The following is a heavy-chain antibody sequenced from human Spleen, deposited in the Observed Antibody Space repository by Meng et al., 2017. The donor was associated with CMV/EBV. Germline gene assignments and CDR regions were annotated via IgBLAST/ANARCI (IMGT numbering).Heavy chain of an antibody. CDR3: VKAGAHSYYYYGMDV. CDR2: ISWHSATI. J-gene: IGHJ6*02. D-gene: IGHD1-26*01. V-gene: IGHV3-9*01. Sequence: SLKISCAVSGFNFSIYAMNWVRQAPGQGLEWVSGISWHSATIGYADSVKGRFTISRDNAKNSLYLQMNSLRPEDTAFYYCVKAGAHSYYYYGMDVWGQGTTVTVSS. CDR1: GFNFSIYA.